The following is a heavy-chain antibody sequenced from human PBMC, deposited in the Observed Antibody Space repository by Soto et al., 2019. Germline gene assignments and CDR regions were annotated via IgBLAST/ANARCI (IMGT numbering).Heavy chain of an antibody. D-gene: IGHD2-2*03. CDR3: ARDLQSNGWAYYFDY. V-gene: IGHV3-48*02. J-gene: IGHJ4*02. CDR2: ISRSRGTT. Sequence: EVQLVESGGGLVQPGGSLRLSCVASGFTFSDYSMNWVRQAPGKGLEWVSYISRSRGTTHYADSVQGRFTISRDNARNSLYLQINSLRDEDTAVYYCARDLQSNGWAYYFDYWGQGTLVTVSS. CDR1: GFTFSDYS.